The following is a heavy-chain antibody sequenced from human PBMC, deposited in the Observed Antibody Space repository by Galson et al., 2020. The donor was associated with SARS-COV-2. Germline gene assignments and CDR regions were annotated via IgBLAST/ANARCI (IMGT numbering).Heavy chain of an antibody. CDR2: INHSGSS. Sequence: SETLSLTCAVYGGSFSGYYWTWIRQPPGKGLEWIGEINHSGSSNYNPSLKSRVTMSVDTSKNQFSLKLSSVTAADTGVYYCAKRNESVWFGQLLLSNYSYGMDVWGQGTTVTVSS. V-gene: IGHV4-34*01. D-gene: IGHD3-10*01. CDR1: GGSFSGYY. CDR3: AKRNESVWFGQLLLSNYSYGMDV. J-gene: IGHJ6*02.